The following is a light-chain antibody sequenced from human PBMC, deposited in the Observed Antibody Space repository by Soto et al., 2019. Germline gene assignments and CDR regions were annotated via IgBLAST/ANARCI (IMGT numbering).Light chain of an antibody. CDR3: QTWGSGTVV. CDR1: SGHSNYA. Sequence: QPVLTQSPSASASLGASVKLTCTLSSGHSNYAIAWHQQQSEKGPRYLMKLNSDGSHSKGDGIPDRFSGSSSGAERYLTIASLQTEDEADYCCQTWGSGTVVFGGGTKLTVL. CDR2: LNSDGSH. V-gene: IGLV4-69*01. J-gene: IGLJ2*01.